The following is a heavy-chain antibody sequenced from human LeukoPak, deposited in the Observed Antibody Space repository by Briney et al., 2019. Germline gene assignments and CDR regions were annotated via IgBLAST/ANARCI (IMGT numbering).Heavy chain of an antibody. CDR2: FDPEDGET. J-gene: IGHJ6*02. Sequence: GASVTVSCKVSGYTLTELSMHWVRQAPGKGLEWMGGFDPEDGETIYAQKFQGRVTMTEDTSTDTAYMELSSLRSEDTAVYYCATARLATIQPDYYYYGMDVWGQGTTVTVSS. V-gene: IGHV1-24*01. CDR1: GYTLTELS. D-gene: IGHD5-24*01. CDR3: ATARLATIQPDYYYYGMDV.